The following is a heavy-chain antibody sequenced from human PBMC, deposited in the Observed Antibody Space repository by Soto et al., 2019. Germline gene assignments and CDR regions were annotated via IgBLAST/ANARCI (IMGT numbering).Heavy chain of an antibody. J-gene: IGHJ4*02. D-gene: IGHD3-22*01. CDR2: IRSKAYGGTT. Sequence: GGSLRLSCTASGFTFGDYAMSWFRQAPGKGLEWVGFIRSKAYGGTTEYAASVKGRFTISRDDSKSIAYLQMNSLKTEDTAAYYCTKPLAYYYDSSGYYYGYWGQGTQVTVSS. CDR1: GFTFGDYA. CDR3: TKPLAYYYDSSGYYYGY. V-gene: IGHV3-49*03.